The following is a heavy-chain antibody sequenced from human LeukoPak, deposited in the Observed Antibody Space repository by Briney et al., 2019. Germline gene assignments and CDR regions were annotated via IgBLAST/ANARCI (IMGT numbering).Heavy chain of an antibody. CDR2: IYCGGST. D-gene: IGHD4-17*01. J-gene: IGHJ4*02. Sequence: PRGSPRLSCAPSGFTVTSNQMSWVRQAPGKGLEWVSVIYCGGSTSYADSVKGRFIISRDNSKNTLYLQMNSLRAEDTAVYYCARVDYGDYGFACGGQAPLVTVSS. V-gene: IGHV3-66*01. CDR1: GFTVTSNQ. CDR3: ARVDYGDYGFAC.